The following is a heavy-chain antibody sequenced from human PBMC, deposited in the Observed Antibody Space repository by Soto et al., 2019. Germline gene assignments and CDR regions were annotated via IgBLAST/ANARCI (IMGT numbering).Heavy chain of an antibody. CDR3: ARDRGGYAIDY. V-gene: IGHV4-59*01. J-gene: IGHJ4*02. Sequence: SETLSLTCTVSGGSIRGFYGSWIRQSPGKGLEWIGYIYDSGYTTYNPSLKSRVSMSVDASKNQFSLTLTSVTAADTAMYYCARDRGGYAIDYWGQGTLVTVSS. D-gene: IGHD5-12*01. CDR1: GGSIRGFY. CDR2: IYDSGYT.